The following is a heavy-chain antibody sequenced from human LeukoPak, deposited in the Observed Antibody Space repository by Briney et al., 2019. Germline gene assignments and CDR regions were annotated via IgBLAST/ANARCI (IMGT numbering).Heavy chain of an antibody. CDR1: GFTFSSYG. CDR2: ISYDGSNK. Sequence: PGGSLRLSCAASGFTFSSYGRHWVRQAPGKGLEWGAVISYDGSNKYYADSVKGRFTISRDNSKNTLYLQMNSLRAEDTAVYYCAKELAAIVVVPAAILRNYYYGMDVWGQGTTVTVSS. V-gene: IGHV3-30*18. J-gene: IGHJ6*02. D-gene: IGHD2-2*01. CDR3: AKELAAIVVVPAAILRNYYYGMDV.